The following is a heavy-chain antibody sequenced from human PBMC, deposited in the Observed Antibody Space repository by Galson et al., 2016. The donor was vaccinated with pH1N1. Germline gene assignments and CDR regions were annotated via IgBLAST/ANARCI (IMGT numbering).Heavy chain of an antibody. J-gene: IGHJ6*02. CDR3: ARETPYSSGWGYYYGMDV. D-gene: IGHD6-19*01. Sequence: SLRLSCAASGFTFSTYAMHWVRQAPGKGLEWVALTSYDGSNKYYADSVKGRFTISRDNSKHTLYLEMNSLSAEDTAVYYCARETPYSSGWGYYYGMDVWGQGTTVTVSS. CDR1: GFTFSTYA. CDR2: TSYDGSNK. V-gene: IGHV3-30-3*01.